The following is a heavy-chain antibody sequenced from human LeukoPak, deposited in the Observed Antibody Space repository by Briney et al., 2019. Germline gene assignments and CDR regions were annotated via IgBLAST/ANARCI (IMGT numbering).Heavy chain of an antibody. CDR1: GFTFSSYE. CDR3: ARGGVGATTYVWFDP. D-gene: IGHD1-26*01. J-gene: IGHJ5*02. V-gene: IGHV3-48*03. Sequence: PGGSLRLSCAASGFTFSSYEMNWVRQAPGKGLEWVSYISISGSNIYYADSVKGRFTISRDNAKNSLSLQMNSLRSEDTAVYYCARGGVGATTYVWFDPWGQGTLVTVSS. CDR2: ISISGSNI.